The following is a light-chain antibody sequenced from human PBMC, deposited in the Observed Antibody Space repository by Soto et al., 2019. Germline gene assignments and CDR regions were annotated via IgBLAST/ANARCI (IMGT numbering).Light chain of an antibody. J-gene: IGLJ3*02. CDR1: RCDVGACYV. V-gene: IGLV1-40*01. CDR3: QSYDSSRSIWV. Sequence: QSVLTQPASVSGAPGQRVTISCTGSRCDVGACYVVHWYRRLPGTAPKLLIYGINNRPSGVPDRFSGSKSGTSASLAIAGLQAEDEADYSCQSYDSSRSIWVFGGGTKLTVL. CDR2: GIN.